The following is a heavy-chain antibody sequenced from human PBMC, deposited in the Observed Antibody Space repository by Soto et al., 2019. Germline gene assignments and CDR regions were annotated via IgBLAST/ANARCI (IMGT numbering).Heavy chain of an antibody. V-gene: IGHV4-31*03. D-gene: IGHD2-21*02. J-gene: IGHJ3*02. CDR3: ARDLTGSDGFSVGDAFDI. CDR2: IYYSGST. CDR1: GGSISSGGYY. Sequence: PSETLSLTCTVSGGSISSGGYYWSWIRQHPGKGLEWIGYIYYSGSTYYNPSLKSRVTISVDTSKNQFSLKLSSVTAADTAVYYCARDLTGSDGFSVGDAFDIWGQGTMVTVSS.